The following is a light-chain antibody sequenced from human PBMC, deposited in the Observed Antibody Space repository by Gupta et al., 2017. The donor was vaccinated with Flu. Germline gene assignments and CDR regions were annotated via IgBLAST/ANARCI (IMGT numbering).Light chain of an antibody. CDR3: AAWDDSLSGL. CDR2: RNN. V-gene: IGLV1-47*01. Sequence: GSSSNIGSNYVYWYQQLPGTAPKLLIYRNNQRPSGVPDRFSGSKSGTSASLAISGLRSEDEADYYCAAWDDSLSGLFGTGTKVTVL. CDR1: SSNIGSNY. J-gene: IGLJ1*01.